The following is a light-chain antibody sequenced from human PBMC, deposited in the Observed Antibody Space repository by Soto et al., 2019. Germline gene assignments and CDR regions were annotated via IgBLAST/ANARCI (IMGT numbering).Light chain of an antibody. CDR1: SSDIGGYNY. V-gene: IGLV2-11*01. CDR2: DVN. J-gene: IGLJ2*01. Sequence: QSALTQPRSVSGSPGQSVTISCTGTSSDIGGYNYVSWYQQHPGKAPKLMIYDVNKRPSGVPDRFSGSKSGNTASLTISGLQAEDETDYYCCSYAGSYVVFGGGTKLTV. CDR3: CSYAGSYVV.